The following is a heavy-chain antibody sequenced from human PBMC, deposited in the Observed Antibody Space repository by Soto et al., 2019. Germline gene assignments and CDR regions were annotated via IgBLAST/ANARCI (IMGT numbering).Heavy chain of an antibody. CDR1: GYTFFTYD. J-gene: IGHJ5*02. D-gene: IGHD5-12*01. V-gene: IGHV1-18*01. Sequence: SVKVSCKASGYTFFTYDISWVRQAPGQGLGWMGWISTYSGDTKYAQKFQGRVTMTTDTSTTTAYLELRSLRSDDTAVYYCARHHGPTTSENWFDPWGQGTLVTVSS. CDR3: ARHHGPTTSENWFDP. CDR2: ISTYSGDT.